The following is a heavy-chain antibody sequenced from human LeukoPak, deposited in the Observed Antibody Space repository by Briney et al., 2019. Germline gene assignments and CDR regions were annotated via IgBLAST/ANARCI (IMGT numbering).Heavy chain of an antibody. J-gene: IGHJ4*02. Sequence: PSETLSLTCTVSGGSISSSSYYWGWIRQPPGKGLVWIGSIYYSGSTYYNPSLKSRLTMSVDLSENHISLKLTSVTAADTAVYYCAREGGFYRPLDYTGQGTLVTVSS. CDR3: AREGGFYRPLDY. D-gene: IGHD3-3*01. CDR1: GGSISSSSYY. V-gene: IGHV4-39*07. CDR2: IYYSGST.